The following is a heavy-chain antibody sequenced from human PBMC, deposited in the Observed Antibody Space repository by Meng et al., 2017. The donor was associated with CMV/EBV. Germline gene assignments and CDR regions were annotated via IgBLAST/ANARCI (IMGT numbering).Heavy chain of an antibody. V-gene: IGHV4-34*01. CDR2: INHSGST. Sequence: QVQLHQWCAGLFKPSGALSLTSDVYGGAFSGYYGSWIRQPPRKGLEWIGEINHSGSTNYNPSLKSRVTISVDTSKNQFSLKLSSVTAADTAVYYCARGSRRLPRFNWFDPWGQGTLVTVSS. D-gene: IGHD3-3*01. CDR3: ARGSRRLPRFNWFDP. J-gene: IGHJ5*02. CDR1: GGAFSGYY.